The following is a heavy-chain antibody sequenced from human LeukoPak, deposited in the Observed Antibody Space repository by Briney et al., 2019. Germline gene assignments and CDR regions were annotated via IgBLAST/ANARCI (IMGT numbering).Heavy chain of an antibody. Sequence: PSETLSLTCAVYGGSFSGYYWSWIRQPPGKGLEWIGEINHSGSTNYNPSLKGRVTISVDTSKNQFSLKLSSVTAADTAVYYCARFSGYAPYYYYYYMDVWGKGTTVTVSS. D-gene: IGHD5-12*01. V-gene: IGHV4-34*01. CDR2: INHSGST. J-gene: IGHJ6*03. CDR1: GGSFSGYY. CDR3: ARFSGYAPYYYYYYMDV.